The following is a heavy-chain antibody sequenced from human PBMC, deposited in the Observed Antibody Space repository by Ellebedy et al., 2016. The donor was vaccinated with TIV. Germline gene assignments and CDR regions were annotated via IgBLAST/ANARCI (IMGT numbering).Heavy chain of an antibody. CDR2: INHSGST. J-gene: IGHJ6*02. CDR3: ARAKILWFGVTPMDV. Sequence: SETLSLXXAVYGGSFSGYYWSWIRQPPGKGLEWIGEINHSGSTNYNPSLKSRVTISVDTSKNQFSLKLSSVTAADTAVHYCARAKILWFGVTPMDVWGQGTTVTVSS. D-gene: IGHD3-10*01. CDR1: GGSFSGYY. V-gene: IGHV4-34*01.